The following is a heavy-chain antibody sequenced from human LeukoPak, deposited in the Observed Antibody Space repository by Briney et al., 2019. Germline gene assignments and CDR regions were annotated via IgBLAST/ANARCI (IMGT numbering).Heavy chain of an antibody. V-gene: IGHV5-51*01. CDR1: GYSSSNYW. D-gene: IGHD2-21*02. J-gene: IGHJ4*02. Sequence: GESLKISCEGSGYSSSNYWIGWVRQMPGKGREWRGIIYPGDYETRYSPSFQGLVTISVDKSISTAYLQWSSLKASHTAMYYCAIPPGYCGNDCSFDHWGQGTLVTVSS. CDR2: IYPGDYET. CDR3: AIPPGYCGNDCSFDH.